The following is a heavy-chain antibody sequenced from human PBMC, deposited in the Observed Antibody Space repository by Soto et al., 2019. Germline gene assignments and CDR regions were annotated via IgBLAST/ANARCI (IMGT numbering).Heavy chain of an antibody. D-gene: IGHD6-19*01. CDR3: ASATSIAVAGKET. J-gene: IGHJ4*02. CDR1: GDTVTKYG. Sequence: QVQLVQSGGEVKKPGASVKVSCKASGDTVTKYGISWVRQAPGQGLEWLGWISFYNGHTNYALKSHXRLXFTTDTSTSTASMELRSLTSDDTAVYYCASATSIAVAGKETWGQGTLVTVSS. V-gene: IGHV1-18*01. CDR2: ISFYNGHT.